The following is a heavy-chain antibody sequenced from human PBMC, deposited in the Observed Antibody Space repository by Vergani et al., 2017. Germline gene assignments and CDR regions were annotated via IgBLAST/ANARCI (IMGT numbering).Heavy chain of an antibody. Sequence: QVKLQESGPGLLKPSQTLSLTCTVSCESIRSGSHYWSWIRQPAGKGPEWIGHIHTGGSTDLNPSFKSRVSISVDTSKSQFSLKLNSVTVADTAVYYCARSRPYCTSGSCAAIWGQGTLVTVSS. D-gene: IGHD2-15*01. V-gene: IGHV4-61*02. CDR1: CESIRSGSHY. CDR3: ARSRPYCTSGSCAAI. CDR2: IHTGGST. J-gene: IGHJ4*02.